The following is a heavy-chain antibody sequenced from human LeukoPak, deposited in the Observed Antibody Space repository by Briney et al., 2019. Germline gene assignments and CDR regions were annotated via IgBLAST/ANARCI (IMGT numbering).Heavy chain of an antibody. J-gene: IGHJ3*02. CDR2: INKDGTKI. Sequence: PGGSLRLSCATSGFTFSNDWMTSVRQAQGKGPEWVANINKDGTKINYVDSVKGRFTISRDNTKKSLFLQMNSLRAEDTAIYYCARDTSPSSGSTYFDALDMWGQGTMVTVSS. CDR1: GFTFSNDW. CDR3: ARDTSPSSGSTYFDALDM. D-gene: IGHD1-1*01. V-gene: IGHV3-7*01.